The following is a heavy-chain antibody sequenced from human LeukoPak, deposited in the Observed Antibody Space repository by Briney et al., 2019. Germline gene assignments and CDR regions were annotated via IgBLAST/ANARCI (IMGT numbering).Heavy chain of an antibody. D-gene: IGHD4-17*01. Sequence: GGSLRLSCAASGFTFSSYAMSWVRQAPGKGLEWVSAISGSGGSTYYADSVKGRFTISRDNSKNTLYLQMNSLRAEDTAVYFCARRDYDSYFDYWGQGALVTVSS. V-gene: IGHV3-23*01. CDR1: GFTFSSYA. CDR2: ISGSGGST. CDR3: ARRDYDSYFDY. J-gene: IGHJ4*02.